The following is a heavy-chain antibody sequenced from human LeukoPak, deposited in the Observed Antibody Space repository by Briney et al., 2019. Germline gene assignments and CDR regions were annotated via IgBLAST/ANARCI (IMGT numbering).Heavy chain of an antibody. D-gene: IGHD6-13*01. CDR1: GGTFSSYA. V-gene: IGHV1-18*01. J-gene: IGHJ3*02. Sequence: ASVKVSCKASGGTFSSYAISWVRQAPGQGLEWMGWVSAYNGATNYAQNFQDRVTMTTDTPTTTAYMELRSLRSEDTALYYCATYSSTYYDAFAMWGQGTMVTVSS. CDR3: ATYSSTYYDAFAM. CDR2: VSAYNGAT.